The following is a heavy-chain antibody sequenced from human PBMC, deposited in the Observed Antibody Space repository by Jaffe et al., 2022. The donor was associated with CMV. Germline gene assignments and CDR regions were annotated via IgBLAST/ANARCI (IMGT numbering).Heavy chain of an antibody. V-gene: IGHV3-21*01. D-gene: IGHD5-12*01. CDR2: ISSSSSYI. CDR3: AREGDGYNYLDY. CDR1: GFTFSSYS. Sequence: EVQLVESGGGLVKPGGSLRLSCAASGFTFSSYSMNWVRQAPGKGLEWVSSISSSSSYIYYADSVKGRFTISRDNAKNSLYLQMNSLRAEDTAVYYCAREGDGYNYLDYWGQGTLVTVSS. J-gene: IGHJ4*02.